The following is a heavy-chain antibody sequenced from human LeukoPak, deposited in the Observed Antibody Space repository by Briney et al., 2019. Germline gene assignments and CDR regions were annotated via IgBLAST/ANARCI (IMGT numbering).Heavy chain of an antibody. V-gene: IGHV3-23*01. CDR3: AKGVSAAADDAFDI. CDR2: ICGSGGST. CDR1: GFSFSSYS. J-gene: IGHJ3*02. Sequence: PGGSLRLSCAASGFSFSSYSMSWVRQAPGKGLEWVSDICGSGGSTYYADSVEGRFTISRDNSKHTLYLQMNSLRAEDTALYYCAKGVSAAADDAFDIWGQGTMVTVSS. D-gene: IGHD6-13*01.